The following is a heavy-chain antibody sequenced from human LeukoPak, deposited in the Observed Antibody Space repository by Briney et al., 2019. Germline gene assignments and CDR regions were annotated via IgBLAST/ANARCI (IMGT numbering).Heavy chain of an antibody. CDR2: ISGSGGST. D-gene: IGHD2-21*02. J-gene: IGHJ4*02. CDR3: AKQVTAPGPIDY. CDR1: GFTFTTYA. V-gene: IGHV3-23*01. Sequence: GGTLRLSCAASGFTFTTYAMSWVRQDPGKGLEWVSAISGSGGSTYYADSVKGRFTISRDNSKNTLYLQMNSLTAEDTAVYYCAKQVTAPGPIDYWGQGTLVTVSP.